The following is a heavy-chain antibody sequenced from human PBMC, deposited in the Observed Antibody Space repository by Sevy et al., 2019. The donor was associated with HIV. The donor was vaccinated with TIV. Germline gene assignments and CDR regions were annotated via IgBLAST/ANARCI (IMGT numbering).Heavy chain of an antibody. Sequence: GGALRLSCAASGFTVSSNYMSWVRHAPGKGLEWVSILYSDGRTYYADSVKGRFTISRDNSQNTLYLQMNSLRAEDTAVYYCATAMYDTRFQDWGQGTLVTVSS. CDR1: GFTVSSNY. V-gene: IGHV3-53*01. CDR3: ATAMYDTRFQD. CDR2: LYSDGRT. D-gene: IGHD3-9*01. J-gene: IGHJ1*01.